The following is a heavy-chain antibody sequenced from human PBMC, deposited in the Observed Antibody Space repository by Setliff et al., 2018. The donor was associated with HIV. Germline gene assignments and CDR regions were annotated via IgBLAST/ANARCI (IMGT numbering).Heavy chain of an antibody. CDR1: GYTFSNYG. CDR2: ITSYNGNT. J-gene: IGHJ3*02. D-gene: IGHD3-22*01. CDR3: ATRAYDSRGYLRSRVSGAAFDI. V-gene: IGHV1-18*01. Sequence: ASVKVSCKASGYTFSNYGITWVRQAPGQGLEWMGWITSYNGNTNYAKKFKGRVTMTTDTSTSIAYMELKSLRSEDTAVYYCATRAYDSRGYLRSRVSGAAFDIWGQGTMVTVSS.